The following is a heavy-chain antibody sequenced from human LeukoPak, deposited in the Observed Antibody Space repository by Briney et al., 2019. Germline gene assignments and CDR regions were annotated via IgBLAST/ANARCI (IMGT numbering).Heavy chain of an antibody. J-gene: IGHJ4*02. CDR3: ARADYDILTGYYENEYYFDY. CDR2: IYYSGST. CDR1: GGSISSYY. V-gene: IGHV4-59*01. D-gene: IGHD3-9*01. Sequence: SETLSLTCTVSGGSISSYYWSWIRQPPGKGLEWIGYIYYSGSTNYNPSLKSRVTISVDTSKNQFSLKLSSVTAADTAVYYCARADYDILTGYYENEYYFDYWGQGPWSPSPQ.